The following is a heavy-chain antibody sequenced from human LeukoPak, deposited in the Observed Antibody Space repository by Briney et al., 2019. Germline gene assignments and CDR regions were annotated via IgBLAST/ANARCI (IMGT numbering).Heavy chain of an antibody. CDR2: IYYSGST. Sequence: SETLSLTCTVSGGSISSYYWSWIRQPPGKGLEWIGYIYYSGSTNYNPSLKSRVTISVDTSKNQFSLKLSSVTAEDTAVYYCARAPQANGLRSSQSKRYYFDYWGQGTLVTVSS. CDR1: GGSISSYY. J-gene: IGHJ4*02. D-gene: IGHD5-12*01. CDR3: ARAPQANGLRSSQSKRYYFDY. V-gene: IGHV4-59*01.